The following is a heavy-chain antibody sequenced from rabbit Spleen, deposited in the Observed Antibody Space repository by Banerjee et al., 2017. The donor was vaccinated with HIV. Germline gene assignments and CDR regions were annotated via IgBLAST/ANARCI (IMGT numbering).Heavy chain of an antibody. CDR2: IDPVFGST. Sequence: QEQLVESGGGLVTPGGSLTLSCKASGFDFSSFGFSWVRQAPGKGLEWIGYIDPVFGSTYYANWVEGRFTISSDNAQNTVFLQMTSLTDADTATYFCVRDQYVSGWSGRNLWGPGTLVTVS. CDR1: GFDFSSFG. CDR3: VRDQYVSGWSGRNL. V-gene: IGHV1S47*01. D-gene: IGHD4-1*01. J-gene: IGHJ4*01.